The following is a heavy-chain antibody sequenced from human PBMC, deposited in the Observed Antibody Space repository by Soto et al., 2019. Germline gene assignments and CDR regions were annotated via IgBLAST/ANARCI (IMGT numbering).Heavy chain of an antibody. CDR2: IYDNGIT. D-gene: IGHD3-22*01. CDR3: ARTYDSNGYANEFDS. Sequence: QVVLQESGPGLVKPSETLSLTCSVSGRSITSYYWSWVRQPPGKGLGWIGYIYDNGITSQNPSLKSRVTMSAYTSQNQFSLKLTSVTGADTAVYYCARTYDSNGYANEFDSWGQGILVTVTS. V-gene: IGHV4-59*12. J-gene: IGHJ4*02. CDR1: GRSITSYY.